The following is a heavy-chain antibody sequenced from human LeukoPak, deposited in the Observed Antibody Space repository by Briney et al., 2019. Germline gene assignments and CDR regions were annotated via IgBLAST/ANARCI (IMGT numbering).Heavy chain of an antibody. CDR2: IYYTGST. Sequence: IAYIYYTGSTNYTPSLKSRVTISVDTSKNQFSLKLSPVTAADTAVYYCAGAYCGGDCSIDYWGQGNLVTVSS. V-gene: IGHV4-59*01. D-gene: IGHD2-21*02. CDR3: AGAYCGGDCSIDY. J-gene: IGHJ4*02.